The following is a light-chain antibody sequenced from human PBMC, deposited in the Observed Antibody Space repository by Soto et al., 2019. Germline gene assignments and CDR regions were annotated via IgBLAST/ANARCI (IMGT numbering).Light chain of an antibody. J-gene: IGKJ3*01. Sequence: EIVLTHSPGTLSLSPGERATLSGRSSQSFSSTYLAWYRQKPGQTPRLLIYDASSRATGIPDRISGSGSGTDFTLTISRLEPEDFAVYYCQQYGSAPFTFGPGTKVDIK. CDR1: QSFSSTY. CDR3: QQYGSAPFT. V-gene: IGKV3-20*01. CDR2: DAS.